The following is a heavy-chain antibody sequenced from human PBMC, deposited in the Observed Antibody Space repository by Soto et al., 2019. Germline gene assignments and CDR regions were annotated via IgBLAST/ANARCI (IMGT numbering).Heavy chain of an antibody. J-gene: IGHJ4*02. CDR3: ARDRGSREMPFDY. D-gene: IGHD6-13*01. V-gene: IGHV4-31*03. CDR1: GGSISSGGYS. CDR2: IYYSGST. Sequence: QVQLQESGPGLVKPSQTLSLTCTVSGGSISSGGYSWRWIRQHPGKGLEWIGYIYYSGSTYYNPSLKSRVTISVDTSKNQFSLKLSSVTAADTAVYYCARDRGSREMPFDYWGQGTLVTVSS.